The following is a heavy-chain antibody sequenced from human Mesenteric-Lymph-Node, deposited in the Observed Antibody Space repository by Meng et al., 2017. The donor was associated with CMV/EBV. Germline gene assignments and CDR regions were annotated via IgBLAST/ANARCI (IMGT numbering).Heavy chain of an antibody. D-gene: IGHD2-2*02. CDR1: GFSVSSNY. CDR2: IKQDGSEK. J-gene: IGHJ6*02. V-gene: IGHV3-7*01. CDR3: ARTDCSSTSCYTHYYYYYGMDV. Sequence: GESLKISCAASGFSVSSNYMSWVRQTPGKGLEWVANIKQDGSEKYYVDSVKGRFTISRDNAKNSLYLQMNSLRAEDTAVYYCARTDCSSTSCYTHYYYYYGMDVWGQGTTVTVSS.